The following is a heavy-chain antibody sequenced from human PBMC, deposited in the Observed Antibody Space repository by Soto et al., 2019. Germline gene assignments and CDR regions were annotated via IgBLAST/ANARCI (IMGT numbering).Heavy chain of an antibody. D-gene: IGHD6-13*01. J-gene: IGHJ3*02. V-gene: IGHV3-30-3*01. CDR2: ISYDGSNK. CDR3: ARDTAAAGNAFDI. CDR1: GFTFSSYA. Sequence: PGGSLRLSCAASGFTFSSYAMHWVRQAPGKWLEWVAVISYDGSNKYYADSVKGRFTISRDNSKNTLYLQMNSLRAEDTAVYYCARDTAAAGNAFDIWGQGXMVTV.